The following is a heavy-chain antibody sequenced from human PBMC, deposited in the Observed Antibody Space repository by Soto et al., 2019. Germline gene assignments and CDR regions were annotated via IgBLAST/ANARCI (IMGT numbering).Heavy chain of an antibody. Sequence: EVQLLESGGGLVQPGGSLRLSCAASGFTFSSYAMSWVRQAPGKGLEWVSAISGSGGSTYYADSVKGRFTISRDNSKDRLYLQMDSLRDEDTDVYYCAKDQEGVTGPYYYYDCMDVWGQGTTVTVAS. CDR2: ISGSGGST. CDR1: GFTFSSYA. J-gene: IGHJ6*02. V-gene: IGHV3-23*01. D-gene: IGHD2-21*02. CDR3: AKDQEGVTGPYYYYDCMDV.